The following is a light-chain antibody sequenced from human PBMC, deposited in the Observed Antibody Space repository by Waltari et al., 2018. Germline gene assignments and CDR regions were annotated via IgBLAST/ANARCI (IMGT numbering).Light chain of an antibody. CDR2: DAS. V-gene: IGKV3-15*01. J-gene: IGKJ2*01. CDR1: QSIGGH. Sequence: EIGITQSPAILSVSPGERATLSCRASQSIGGHFAWYQQKLGQAPRLLIYDASIRATGIPARFSGSGSGTEFTLTINSLQSEDFAVYYCQQYNHWYTFGQGTKLEIK. CDR3: QQYNHWYT.